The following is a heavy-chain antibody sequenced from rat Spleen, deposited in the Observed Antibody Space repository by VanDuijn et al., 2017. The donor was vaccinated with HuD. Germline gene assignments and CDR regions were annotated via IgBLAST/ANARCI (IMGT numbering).Heavy chain of an antibody. CDR1: GFSLISYA. Sequence: QVQLKESGPGLVQPSQTLSLTCTVSGFSLISYAVNWVRQPPGKGLEWMGGIWGDGSTKYNSVLKSRLSISRDTSKSQVFLKMNNLQTEDTAMYFCATQHYYDGYYRDYWGQGVMVTVSS. CDR3: ATQHYYDGYYRDY. J-gene: IGHJ2*01. CDR2: IWGDGST. D-gene: IGHD1-12*03. V-gene: IGHV2S61*01.